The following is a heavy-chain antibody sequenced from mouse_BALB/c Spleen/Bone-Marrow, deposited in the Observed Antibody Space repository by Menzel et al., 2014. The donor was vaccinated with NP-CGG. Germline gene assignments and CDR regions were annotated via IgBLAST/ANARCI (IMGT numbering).Heavy chain of an antibody. Sequence: EVHLVESGPGLVKPSQSLFLTCSVTGYSITSGYSWNWIRQFPGNKLEWMGYISYDGSKNYNPSLKNRISITRDTSKNQFFLKLNSVSSVVTEDTATYYCARYGSFDHWGQGTTLTVSS. CDR3: ARYGSFDH. CDR2: ISYDGSK. J-gene: IGHJ2*01. D-gene: IGHD2-10*02. CDR1: GYSITSGYS. V-gene: IGHV3-6*02.